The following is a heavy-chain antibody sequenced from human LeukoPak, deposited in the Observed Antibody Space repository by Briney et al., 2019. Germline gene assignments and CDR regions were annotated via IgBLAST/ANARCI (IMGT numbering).Heavy chain of an antibody. Sequence: PGGSLRLSCAASGLTFSSYAMSWVRQAPGKGLEWVSVIYSGGSTYYADSVKGRFTISRDNSKNTLYLQMNSLRAEDTAVYYCAREKGAFDIWGQGTMVTVSS. J-gene: IGHJ3*02. CDR3: AREKGAFDI. CDR2: IYSGGST. V-gene: IGHV3-53*01. CDR1: GLTFSSYA.